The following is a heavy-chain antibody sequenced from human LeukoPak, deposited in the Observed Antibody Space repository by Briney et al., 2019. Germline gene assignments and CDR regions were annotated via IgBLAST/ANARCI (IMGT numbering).Heavy chain of an antibody. V-gene: IGHV4-39*01. CDR1: GGSISGSSYY. D-gene: IGHD6-13*01. CDR3: ARQWAIYKYSSSWYPSTGGWFDP. Sequence: MPSETLSLTCTVSGGSISGSSYYWGWIRQPPGKGLEWIGSIYYSGSTYYNPSLKSRVTISVDTSKNQFSLKLSSVTAADTAVYYCARQWAIYKYSSSWYPSTGGWFDPWGQGTLVTVSS. CDR2: IYYSGST. J-gene: IGHJ5*02.